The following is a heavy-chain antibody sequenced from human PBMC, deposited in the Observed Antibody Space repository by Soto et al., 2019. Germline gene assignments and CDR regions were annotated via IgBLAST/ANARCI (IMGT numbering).Heavy chain of an antibody. Sequence: PGESLKSSCKGSGYSFTSYWISWLRQMPGKGLEWMGRIDPSDSYTNYSPSFQGHVTISADKSISTAYLQWSSLKASDPAMYYYAGGGGPYYGMDVWGQGTTVTVSS. J-gene: IGHJ6*02. V-gene: IGHV5-10-1*01. CDR3: AGGGGPYYGMDV. CDR1: GYSFTSYW. CDR2: IDPSDSYT. D-gene: IGHD3-16*01.